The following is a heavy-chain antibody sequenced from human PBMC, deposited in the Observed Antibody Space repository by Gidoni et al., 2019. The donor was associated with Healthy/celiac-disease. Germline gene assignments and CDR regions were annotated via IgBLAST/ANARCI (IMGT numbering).Heavy chain of an antibody. CDR1: GFTFSSYG. D-gene: IGHD5-18*01. CDR2: IWYDGSNK. J-gene: IGHJ4*02. Sequence: QVQLVESGGGVVQPGRSLRLSCAASGFTFSSYGMHWVRQAPGKGLEWVAVIWYDGSNKYYADSVKGRFTISRDNSKNTLYLQMNSLRAEDTAVYYCARGGGYSYGYLGYWGQGTLVTVSS. V-gene: IGHV3-33*01. CDR3: ARGGGYSYGYLGY.